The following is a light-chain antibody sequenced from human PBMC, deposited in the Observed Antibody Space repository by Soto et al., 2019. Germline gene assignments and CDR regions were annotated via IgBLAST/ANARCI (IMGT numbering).Light chain of an antibody. CDR2: DAS. CDR3: QQHHSTPLT. J-gene: IGKJ5*01. Sequence: EIVLTQSPATLSLSPGERATLSCRASQSVSSYLAWYQQKPGQAPRLLIYDASSRATGIPDRFSGSGSGTDFTLTISNLQAEDVEVYYCQQHHSTPLTFGQGTRLEIK. CDR1: QSVSSY. V-gene: IGKV3-11*01.